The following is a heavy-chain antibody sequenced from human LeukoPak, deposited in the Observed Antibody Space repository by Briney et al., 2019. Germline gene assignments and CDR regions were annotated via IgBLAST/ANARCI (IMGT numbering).Heavy chain of an antibody. CDR1: GYTFTSYA. V-gene: IGHV1-69*13. CDR2: IIPIFGTA. CDR3: ARVGYGDYVGVGWFDP. Sequence: GASVKVSCKTSGYTFTSYAINWVRQAPGQGLEWMGGIIPIFGTANYAQKFQGRVTITADESTSTAYMELSSLRSEDTAVYYCARVGYGDYVGVGWFDPWGQGTLVTVSS. J-gene: IGHJ5*02. D-gene: IGHD4-17*01.